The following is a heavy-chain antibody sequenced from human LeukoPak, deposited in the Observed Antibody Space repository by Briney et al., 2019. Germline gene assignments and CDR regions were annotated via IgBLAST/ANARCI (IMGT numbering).Heavy chain of an antibody. CDR2: IYYSGST. CDR1: GGSISSYY. CDR3: ARGLMVTDPRYYYYGMDV. J-gene: IGHJ6*02. V-gene: IGHV4-59*08. D-gene: IGHD2-21*02. Sequence: SETLSLTCTVSGGSISSYYWSWIRQPPGKGLEWIGYIYYSGSTNYNPSLKSRVTISVDTSKNQFSLKLSSVTAADTAVYYCARGLMVTDPRYYYYGMDVWGQGTTVTVSS.